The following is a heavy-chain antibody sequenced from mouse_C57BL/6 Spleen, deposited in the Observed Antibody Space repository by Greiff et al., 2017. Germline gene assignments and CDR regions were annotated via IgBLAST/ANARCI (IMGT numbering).Heavy chain of an antibody. CDR3: TTGFFFDY. CDR2: IDPENGDT. J-gene: IGHJ2*01. Sequence: EVQVVESGAELVRPGASVKLSCTASGFNIKDDYMHWVKQRPEQGLEWIGWIDPENGDTEYASKFQGKATITADTSSNTAYLQLSSLTSEDTAVYYCTTGFFFDYWGQGTTLTVSS. V-gene: IGHV14-4*01. CDR1: GFNIKDDY.